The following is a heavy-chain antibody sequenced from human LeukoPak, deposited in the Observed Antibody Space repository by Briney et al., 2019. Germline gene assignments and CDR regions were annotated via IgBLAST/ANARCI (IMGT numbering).Heavy chain of an antibody. D-gene: IGHD3-10*01. CDR1: GDSVSRNGAV. Sequence: SQTLSLTCAISGDSVSRNGAVWHWIRQSPSRGLEWLGRTYYTSKWNHDYVVSMKSRITINPDASKNQASLQVNSVTPEDTAVYYCAREPSVNYYGSGSYYRGSERWFDPWGQGTLVTVSS. CDR2: TYYTSKWNH. V-gene: IGHV6-1*01. J-gene: IGHJ5*02. CDR3: AREPSVNYYGSGSYYRGSERWFDP.